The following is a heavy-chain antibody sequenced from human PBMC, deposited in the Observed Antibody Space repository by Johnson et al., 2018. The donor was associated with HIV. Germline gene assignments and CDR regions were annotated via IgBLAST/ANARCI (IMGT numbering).Heavy chain of an antibody. Sequence: SYAMSWVRQAPGKGLEWVPAISGSGGSTYYADSVNGRYTISRDNSKNTLDLQMTSLRAEDPAVYHCAKHGYVGNVFSAFDIWGQGTMVTVSS. CDR1: SYA. D-gene: IGHD4-23*01. V-gene: IGHV3-23*01. J-gene: IGHJ3*02. CDR2: ISGSGGST. CDR3: AKHGYVGNVFSAFDI.